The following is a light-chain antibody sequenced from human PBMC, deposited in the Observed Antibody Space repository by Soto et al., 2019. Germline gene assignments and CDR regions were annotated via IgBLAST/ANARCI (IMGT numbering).Light chain of an antibody. J-gene: IGKJ2*01. CDR2: GAS. Sequence: EIVLTQSPGTLSLSPGERATLSCRASQSVSSSSLAWYQQKPGQAPRLLIYGASSRATGIPDRFSGSGSGTDFTITISRLEPEDFAVFSCQQYGSSPYTFGPGTKLEIK. V-gene: IGKV3-20*01. CDR1: QSVSSSS. CDR3: QQYGSSPYT.